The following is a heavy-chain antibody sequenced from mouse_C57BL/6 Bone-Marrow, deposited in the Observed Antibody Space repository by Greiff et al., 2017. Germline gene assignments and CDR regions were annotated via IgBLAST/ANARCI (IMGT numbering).Heavy chain of an antibody. Sequence: QVQLQESGAELARPGASVKMSCKASGYTFTSYTMHWVKRRPGQGLEWIGYINPSSGYTKYNQKFKDKATLTADKSSSTAYMQLSSLTSEDSAVYYCARGRYSAMDYWGQGTSVTVSS. CDR1: GYTFTSYT. CDR3: ARGRYSAMDY. V-gene: IGHV1-4*01. D-gene: IGHD1-1*01. J-gene: IGHJ4*01. CDR2: INPSSGYT.